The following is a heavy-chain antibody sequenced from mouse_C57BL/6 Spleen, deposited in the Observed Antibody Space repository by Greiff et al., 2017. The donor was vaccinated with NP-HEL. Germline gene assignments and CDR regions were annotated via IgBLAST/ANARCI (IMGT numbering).Heavy chain of an antibody. CDR2: IDPETGGT. V-gene: IGHV1-15*01. J-gene: IGHJ3*01. CDR1: GYTFTDYE. Sequence: VKLVESGAELVRPGASVTLSCKASGYTFTDYEMHWVKQTPVHGLEWIGAIDPETGGTAYNQKFKGKAILTADKSSSTAYMELRSLTSEDSAVYYCTDYMFAYWGQGTLVTVSA. D-gene: IGHD2-12*01. CDR3: TDYMFAY.